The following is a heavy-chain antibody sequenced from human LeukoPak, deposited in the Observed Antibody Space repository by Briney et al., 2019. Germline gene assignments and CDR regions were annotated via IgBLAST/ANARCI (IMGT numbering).Heavy chain of an antibody. CDR1: GGTFSSHA. D-gene: IGHD6-19*01. Sequence: ASVKVSCKASGGTFSSHAISWVRQAPGQGLEWMGGIIPIFGTANYAQKFQGRVTITADESTSTAYMELSSLRSEDTAVYYCARFPVAVAVDLEDYFDYWGQGTLVTVSS. CDR3: ARFPVAVAVDLEDYFDY. V-gene: IGHV1-69*13. CDR2: IIPIFGTA. J-gene: IGHJ4*02.